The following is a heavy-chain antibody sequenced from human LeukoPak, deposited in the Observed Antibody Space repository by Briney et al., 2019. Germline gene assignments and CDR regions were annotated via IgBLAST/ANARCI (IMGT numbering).Heavy chain of an antibody. CDR2: IIPIFGTA. V-gene: IGHV1-69*05. J-gene: IGHJ4*02. CDR3: ATYTLSQFWSGYYHFDY. CDR1: GGTFSSYA. Sequence: GASVKVSYKASGGTFSSYAISWVRQAPGQGLEWMGGIIPIFGTANYAQKFQGRVTITTDESTSTAYMELSSLRSEDTAVYYCATYTLSQFWSGYYHFDYWGQGTLVSVSS. D-gene: IGHD3-3*01.